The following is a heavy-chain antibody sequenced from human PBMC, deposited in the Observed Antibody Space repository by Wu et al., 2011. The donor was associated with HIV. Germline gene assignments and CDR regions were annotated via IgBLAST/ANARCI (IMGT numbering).Heavy chain of an antibody. CDR2: INPSGGST. V-gene: IGHV1-46*01. J-gene: IGHJ3*02. CDR3: ARDLPPHDADIVATDAFDI. CDR1: GYTFTSYY. D-gene: IGHD5-12*01. Sequence: QVQLVQSGAEVKKPGASVKVSCKASGYTFTSYYMHWVRQAPGQGLEWMGIINPSGGSTSYAQKFQGRITMTRDTSTSTVYMELSSLRSEDTAVYYCARDLPPHDADIVATDAFDIWGQGTMVTVPS.